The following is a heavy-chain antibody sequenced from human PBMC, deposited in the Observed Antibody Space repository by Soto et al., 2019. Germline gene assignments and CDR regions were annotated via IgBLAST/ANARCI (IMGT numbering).Heavy chain of an antibody. J-gene: IGHJ4*02. D-gene: IGHD7-27*01. CDR3: ARGWGRIFDY. Sequence: QVQLQQWGAGLLKPSETLSLTCAVYGGLISGYYWSWIRQPPGKGVEWIGEINQSGSINYNPSLKSRVTISVDTSKNQFSLKLSSVPAAVTAVYYCARGWGRIFDYWGQGSLVTVSS. CDR1: GGLISGYY. V-gene: IGHV4-34*01. CDR2: INQSGSI.